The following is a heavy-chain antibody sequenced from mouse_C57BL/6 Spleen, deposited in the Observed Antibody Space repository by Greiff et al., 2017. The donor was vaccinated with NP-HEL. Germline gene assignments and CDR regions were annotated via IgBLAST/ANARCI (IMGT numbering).Heavy chain of an antibody. Sequence: QVQLQQPGAELVKPGASVKLSCKASGYTFTSYWMQWVKQRPGQGLAWIGEIDPSDSYTNYNQKFKGQATLTVDTSSSTAYMQLSSVTSEDSAVYYCARWGSSYFDYWGQGTTLTVSS. J-gene: IGHJ2*01. CDR3: ARWGSSYFDY. CDR1: GYTFTSYW. V-gene: IGHV1-50*01. CDR2: IDPSDSYT. D-gene: IGHD1-1*01.